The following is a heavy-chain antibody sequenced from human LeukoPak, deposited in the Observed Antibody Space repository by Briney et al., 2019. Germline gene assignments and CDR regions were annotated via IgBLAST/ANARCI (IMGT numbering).Heavy chain of an antibody. D-gene: IGHD1-14*01. CDR3: AREVCGPEY. CDR2: IKQDGSDK. J-gene: IGHJ4*02. V-gene: IGHV3-7*01. CDR1: GFTFTKYW. Sequence: PGGSLRLSCAASGFTFTKYWMTWVRQAPGKGLEWVGNIKQDGSDKNYMDSVKGRFTISRDNTKNSVYLQMSSLRAEDTAVYYCAREVCGPEYWGQGTLVTVSS.